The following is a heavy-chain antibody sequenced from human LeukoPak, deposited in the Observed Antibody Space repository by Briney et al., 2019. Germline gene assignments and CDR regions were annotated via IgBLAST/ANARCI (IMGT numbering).Heavy chain of an antibody. Sequence: GASVKVSCKASGYTFTSYGISWVRQAPGQGLEWMGWISAYNGNTNYAQKLQGRVTMTTDTSTSTAYMELGSLRSDDTAVYYCARGPAGIAVAGLYRHWGQGTLVTVSS. J-gene: IGHJ1*01. D-gene: IGHD6-19*01. CDR1: GYTFTSYG. CDR3: ARGPAGIAVAGLYRH. CDR2: ISAYNGNT. V-gene: IGHV1-18*01.